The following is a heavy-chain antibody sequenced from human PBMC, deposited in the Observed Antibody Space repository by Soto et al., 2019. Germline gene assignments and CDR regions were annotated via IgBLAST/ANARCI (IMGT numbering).Heavy chain of an antibody. J-gene: IGHJ4*02. CDR2: ISDDGTRT. CDR3: ARRSARGTFYFDY. V-gene: IGHV3-23*01. CDR1: GFTFSPYA. Sequence: EVQLLESGGGLVQPGGSLRLSCAASGFTFSPYAMSWVRQAPGKGLDCVSSISDDGTRTYYADPVKGRFTISRDNSKNTLFLPMNSVRGEDTAVYYCARRSARGTFYFDYWGQGTLAIVSS. D-gene: IGHD3-10*01.